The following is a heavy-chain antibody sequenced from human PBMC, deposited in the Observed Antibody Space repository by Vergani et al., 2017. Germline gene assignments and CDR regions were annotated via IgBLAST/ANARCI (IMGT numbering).Heavy chain of an antibody. V-gene: IGHV3-21*01. CDR1: GFTFSSYS. CDR2: ISSSSSYI. D-gene: IGHD2-21*01. CDR3: ASQTAAYGGVDY. Sequence: EVQLVESGGGLVKPGGSLRLSCAASGFTFSSYSMNWVRQAPGKGLEWVSSISSSSSYIYYADSVKGRFTISRDNDKNSLYLQMNSLRAEDTAVYYCASQTAAYGGVDYWGQGTLVTVSS. J-gene: IGHJ4*02.